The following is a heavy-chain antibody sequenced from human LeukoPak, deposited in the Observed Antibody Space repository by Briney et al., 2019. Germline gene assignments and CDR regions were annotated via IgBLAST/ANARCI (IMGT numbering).Heavy chain of an antibody. V-gene: IGHV3-33*06. J-gene: IGHJ4*02. Sequence: GGSLRLSCAASGYTHSSYGMHCVPHAPGKGREWVADIWYDGSNKYYADSVKGRFTISRDNSKNTLYLQMNSQRAEDTAVYYCAKERPRGYSYGYSVDDWGQGTLVTVSS. CDR3: AKERPRGYSYGYSVDD. CDR2: IWYDGSNK. D-gene: IGHD5-18*01. CDR1: GYTHSSYG.